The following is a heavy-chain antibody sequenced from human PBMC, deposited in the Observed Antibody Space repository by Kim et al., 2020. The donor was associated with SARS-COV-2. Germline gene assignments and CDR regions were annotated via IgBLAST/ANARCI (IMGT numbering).Heavy chain of an antibody. Sequence: GGSLRLSCAASGFTFSSYSMNWVRQAPGKGLEWVSSISSSSSYIYYADSVKGRFTISGDNAKNSLYLQMNSLRAEDTAVYYCARDSPGDYYYYGMDVWGQGTTVTVSS. CDR2: ISSSSSYI. J-gene: IGHJ6*02. V-gene: IGHV3-21*01. D-gene: IGHD4-17*01. CDR1: GFTFSSYS. CDR3: ARDSPGDYYYYGMDV.